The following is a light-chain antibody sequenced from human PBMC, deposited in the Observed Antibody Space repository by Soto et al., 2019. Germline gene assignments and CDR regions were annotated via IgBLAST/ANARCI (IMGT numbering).Light chain of an antibody. CDR1: QSVNFY. CDR3: QQYNNWPLT. J-gene: IGKJ5*01. V-gene: IGKV3D-15*01. Sequence: EIVLTQSPPNLSLSPGEVASPXVRASQSVNFYLAWYQQKPGQAPRLLIYGASSRATGIPDRFSGSGSGTDFTLTISSLQSEDFAVYYCQQYNNWPLTFGQGTRLEIK. CDR2: GAS.